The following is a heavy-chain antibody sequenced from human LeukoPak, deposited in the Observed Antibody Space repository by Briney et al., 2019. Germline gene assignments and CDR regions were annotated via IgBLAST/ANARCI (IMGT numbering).Heavy chain of an antibody. CDR2: MNPNSGNT. V-gene: IGHV1-8*01. CDR1: GYTFTSYD. CDR3: ARPYDIVGVPAAIEDI. J-gene: IGHJ3*02. D-gene: IGHD2-2*02. Sequence: ASVKVSCKASGYTFTSYDINWVRQATGQGLEWMGWMNPNSGNTGYAHKFQGRVTMTRNTSITTAYMELSSLRSEDTAVYYCARPYDIVGVPAAIEDIWGQGTMVTVSS.